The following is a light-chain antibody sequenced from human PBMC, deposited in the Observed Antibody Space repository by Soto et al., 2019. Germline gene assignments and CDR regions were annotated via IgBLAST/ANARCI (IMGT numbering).Light chain of an antibody. J-gene: IGKJ2*01. Sequence: EIVLTQSPGTLSLSPGERATLSCRASQSVSNNYLAWYQQKPGQAPRLLIYGASSGATGIPDRFSGSGSGTDFTLTISRLEPEDFAIYYCQQYGGVPYTFGQGTKVDNK. CDR1: QSVSNNY. CDR3: QQYGGVPYT. CDR2: GAS. V-gene: IGKV3-20*01.